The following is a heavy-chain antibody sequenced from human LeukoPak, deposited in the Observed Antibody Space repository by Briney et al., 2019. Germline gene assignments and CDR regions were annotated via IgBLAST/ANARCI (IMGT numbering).Heavy chain of an antibody. Sequence: GGSLRLSCAASGFTFSSYWMHWVRQAPGKGLVWVSRINSDGSSTSYADSVKGRFTISRDNAKNTLYLQMNSLRAEDTAVYYCARGGAAAERGYYYMDVWGKGTTVTISS. CDR2: INSDGSST. CDR3: ARGGAAAERGYYYMDV. J-gene: IGHJ6*03. CDR1: GFTFSSYW. V-gene: IGHV3-74*01. D-gene: IGHD6-13*01.